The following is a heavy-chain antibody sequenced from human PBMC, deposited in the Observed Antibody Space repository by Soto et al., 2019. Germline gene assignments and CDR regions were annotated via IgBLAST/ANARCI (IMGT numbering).Heavy chain of an antibody. J-gene: IGHJ4*02. CDR1: GFTYSSYD. CDR2: IGTAGDT. Sequence: GGSLRLSCAASGFTYSSYDMHWVRQATGKGLEWVSAIGTAGDTYYPGSVKGRFTISRENAKNSLYLQMNSLRAGDTAVYYCARAADSCSGGSCYSFDYWGQGTLVTVSS. CDR3: ARAADSCSGGSCYSFDY. D-gene: IGHD2-15*01. V-gene: IGHV3-13*01.